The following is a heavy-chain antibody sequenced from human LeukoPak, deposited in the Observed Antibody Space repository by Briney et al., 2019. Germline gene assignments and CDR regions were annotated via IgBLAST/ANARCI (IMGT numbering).Heavy chain of an antibody. J-gene: IGHJ4*02. CDR3: ARVSGYCSAGSCYSSTFDS. D-gene: IGHD2-15*01. Sequence: PSETLSLTCTVSGDSFVRSIFYWGWIRQPPGKGLGWIGSIHYSGSPYYNPSLKSRVSISVDTSKNQLSLKVTSVTATDTSMYYCARVSGYCSAGSCYSSTFDSWGQGTLVTVSS. V-gene: IGHV4-39*01. CDR1: GDSFVRSIFY. CDR2: IHYSGSP.